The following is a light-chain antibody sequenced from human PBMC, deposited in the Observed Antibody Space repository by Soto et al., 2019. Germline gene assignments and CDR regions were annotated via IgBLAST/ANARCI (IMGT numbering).Light chain of an antibody. CDR3: QSYDSSLSGYV. Sequence: QSVLTQPPSVSGAPGQRVTISCTGSSSNIGAGYDVHWYQQLPGTAPKLPIYGNSNRPSGVPDRFSGSKSGTSASLAITGLQAEDEADYYCQSYDSSLSGYVFGPGNKLTVL. V-gene: IGLV1-40*01. J-gene: IGLJ1*01. CDR2: GNS. CDR1: SSNIGAGYD.